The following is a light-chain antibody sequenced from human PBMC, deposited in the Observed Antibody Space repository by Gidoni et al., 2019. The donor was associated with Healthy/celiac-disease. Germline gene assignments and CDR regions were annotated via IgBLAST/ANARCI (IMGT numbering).Light chain of an antibody. Sequence: TVLTQSPATLSLSPGERATLSCRASQSVSSSYLAWYQQKPGQAPRLLIYGSSSRATGIPDRFSGSGSGTDFTLTISRLEPEDFAVYYCQQSYTFGQGTKLEIK. CDR2: GSS. V-gene: IGKV3-20*01. CDR1: QSVSSSY. CDR3: QQSYT. J-gene: IGKJ2*01.